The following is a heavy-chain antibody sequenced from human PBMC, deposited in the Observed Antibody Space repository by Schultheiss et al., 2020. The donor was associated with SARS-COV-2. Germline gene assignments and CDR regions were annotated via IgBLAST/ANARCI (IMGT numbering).Heavy chain of an antibody. CDR2: INHSGST. V-gene: IGHV4-34*01. D-gene: IGHD4-11*01. CDR3: ARQNGLRVTTRRYYYYGMDV. CDR1: GGSFSDYY. Sequence: SETLSLTCGVYGGSFSDYYWNWIRQPPGKGLEWIGEINHSGSTNYNPSLKSRVTISVDTSKNQFSLKLSSVTAADTAVYYCARQNGLRVTTRRYYYYGMDVWGQGTTVTVSS. J-gene: IGHJ6*02.